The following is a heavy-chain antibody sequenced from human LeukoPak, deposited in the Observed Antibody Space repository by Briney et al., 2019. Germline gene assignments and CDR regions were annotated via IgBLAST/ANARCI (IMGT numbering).Heavy chain of an antibody. CDR2: INPNSGGT. Sequence: ASVKVSCKASGYTFTGYYMHWLRQAPGQGLEWMGWINPNSGGTNYAQKFQGRVTMTRDTSISTAYMELSRLRSDDTAVYYCARASLGRSSTSCSGYWGQGTLVTVSS. CDR3: ARASLGRSSTSCSGY. D-gene: IGHD2-2*01. V-gene: IGHV1-2*02. J-gene: IGHJ4*02. CDR1: GYTFTGYY.